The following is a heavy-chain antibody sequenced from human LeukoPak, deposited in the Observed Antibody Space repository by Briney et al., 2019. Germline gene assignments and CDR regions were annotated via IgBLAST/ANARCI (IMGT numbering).Heavy chain of an antibody. V-gene: IGHV4-39*01. Sequence: SETLSLTCTVSGGSISSSSYYWGWIRQPPGKGLEWIGSIYYSGSTYYNPSLKSRVTISVDTSKNQFSLKLSSVTAADTAVYYCARTRTGFWSGYYVDYWGQGTLVTASS. J-gene: IGHJ4*02. CDR3: ARTRTGFWSGYYVDY. CDR2: IYYSGST. CDR1: GGSISSSSYY. D-gene: IGHD3-3*01.